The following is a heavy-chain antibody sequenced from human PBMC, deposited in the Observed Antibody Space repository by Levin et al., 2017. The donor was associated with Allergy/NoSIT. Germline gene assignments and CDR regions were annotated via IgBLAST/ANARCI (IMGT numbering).Heavy chain of an antibody. V-gene: IGHV4-39*01. D-gene: IGHD7-27*01. CDR1: GGSISSSSYY. Sequence: KASETLSLTCTVSGGSISSSSYYWGWIRQPPGKGLEWIGSIYYSGSTYYNPSLKSRVTISVDTSKNQFSLKLSSVTAADTAVYYGARHPGALALRQGYFDRWGRGTLVTVSS. J-gene: IGHJ2*01. CDR3: ARHPGALALRQGYFDR. CDR2: IYYSGST.